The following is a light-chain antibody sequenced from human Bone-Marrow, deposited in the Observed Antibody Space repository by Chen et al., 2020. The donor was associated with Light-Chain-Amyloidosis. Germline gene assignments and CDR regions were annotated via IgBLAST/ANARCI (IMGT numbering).Light chain of an antibody. V-gene: IGKV1-5*03. CDR3: QQYNRYLYT. CDR2: KAS. J-gene: IGKJ2*01. CDR1: QSISSW. Sequence: DIQMNQSPSTLSASVGDRVTITCRASQSISSWLTWYQQKPGKAPKLLLYKASSLESGVPSRFSGSGSGTEFTLAICSLQPDDFSTYFCQQYNRYLYTFGQGTKLEIK.